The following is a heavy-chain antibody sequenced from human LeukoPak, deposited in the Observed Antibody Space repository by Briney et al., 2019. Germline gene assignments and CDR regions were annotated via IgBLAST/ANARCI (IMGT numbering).Heavy chain of an antibody. CDR1: GFTFSSYG. D-gene: IGHD3-22*01. J-gene: IGHJ4*02. CDR2: IWYDGSNK. Sequence: GGSLRLSCAASGFTFSSYGMHWVRQAPGKGLEWVAVIWYDGSNKYYADSVKGRFTISRDNSKNALYLQMNSLRAEDTAVYYCARLYYYDSSGNAGDYWGQGTLVTVSS. CDR3: ARLYYYDSSGNAGDY. V-gene: IGHV3-33*01.